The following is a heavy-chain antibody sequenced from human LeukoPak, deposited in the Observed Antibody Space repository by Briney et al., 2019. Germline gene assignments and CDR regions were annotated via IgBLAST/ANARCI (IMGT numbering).Heavy chain of an antibody. CDR2: IAWNSGTI. V-gene: IGHV3-9*01. J-gene: IGHJ6*03. Sequence: PGRSLRLSCAASGFTFDDYGMHWVRQAPGKGLEWVSGIAWNSGTIGYADSVRGRFTMSRDNAKNSLFLQMNSLRAEDTALYYCAKGVVAGYHFHYMDVWGKGTTVTVSS. CDR1: GFTFDDYG. CDR3: AKGVVAGYHFHYMDV. D-gene: IGHD1-20*01.